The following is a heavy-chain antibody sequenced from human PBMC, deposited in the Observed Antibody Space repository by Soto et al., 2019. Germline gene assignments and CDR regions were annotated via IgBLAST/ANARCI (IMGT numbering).Heavy chain of an antibody. D-gene: IGHD6-19*01. CDR2: IWYDGSNK. CDR1: GFTFSSYG. CDR3: ARDLQYSSGWYNYYYYGMDV. J-gene: IGHJ6*02. Sequence: QVQLVESGGGVLQPGRSLRLSCAASGFTFSSYGMHWVRQAPGKGLEWVAVIWYDGSNKYYADSVKGRFTISRDNSKNTLYLQMNGRRDEDTAVYYCARDLQYSSGWYNYYYYGMDVWGQGTTVTVSS. V-gene: IGHV3-33*01.